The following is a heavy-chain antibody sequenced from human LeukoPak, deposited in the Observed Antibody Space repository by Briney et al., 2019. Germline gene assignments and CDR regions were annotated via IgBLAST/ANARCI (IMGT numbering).Heavy chain of an antibody. CDR1: GYTFTNYY. CDR3: ARDGLGYCSGGSCYWFDP. J-gene: IGHJ5*02. Sequence: GASVKVSCKASGYTFTNYYMHWVRQAPGQGLEWMGIINPSGGSTSYAQKFQGRVTMTRDTSTSTVYMELSSLRSGDTAVYYCARDGLGYCSGGSCYWFDPRGQGTLVTVSS. CDR2: INPSGGST. D-gene: IGHD2-15*01. V-gene: IGHV1-46*01.